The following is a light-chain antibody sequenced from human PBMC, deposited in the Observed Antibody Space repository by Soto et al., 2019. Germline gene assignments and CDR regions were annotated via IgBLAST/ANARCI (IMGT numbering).Light chain of an antibody. Sequence: EIVMTQSPVTLSVSPGERATLSCRASQSVSSSLAWYQQKPGQSPRLLIYGASTRATGVPARFSGSGSGTEFTLTISSLQSEDFAVYYCQQYYDWPLTFGGGTKVEIE. V-gene: IGKV3-15*01. CDR3: QQYYDWPLT. CDR2: GAS. CDR1: QSVSSS. J-gene: IGKJ4*01.